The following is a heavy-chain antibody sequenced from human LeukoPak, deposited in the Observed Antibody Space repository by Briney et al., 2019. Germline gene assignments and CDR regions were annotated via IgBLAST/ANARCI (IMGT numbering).Heavy chain of an antibody. CDR1: GFTFSSYW. D-gene: IGHD3-3*01. CDR3: ARNEYTIFGVVIRRRGYYGMDV. Sequence: GGSLRLSCAASGFTFSSYWMSWVRQAPGKGLEWVANIKQDGSNKYYVDSVKGRFTISRDNAKNSLYLQMNSLRAEDTAVYYCARNEYTIFGVVIRRRGYYGMDVWGQRPTVTVSS. CDR2: IKQDGSNK. V-gene: IGHV3-7*01. J-gene: IGHJ6*02.